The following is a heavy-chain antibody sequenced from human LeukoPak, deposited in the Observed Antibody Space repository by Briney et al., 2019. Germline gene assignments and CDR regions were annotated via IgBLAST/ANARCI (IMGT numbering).Heavy chain of an antibody. D-gene: IGHD3-3*01. CDR3: ARDVRRALRFNNFYPYFGMDV. CDR1: GGPINFY. CDR2: MYPNGST. Sequence: SETLSLTCSVSGGPINFYWSWIRQSPGKGLEWIGCMYPNGSTSYNSPLKSRVTISLDTSKKQVSLMLKSVTAADTAVYYCARDVRRALRFNNFYPYFGMDVWGKGTTAIVST. J-gene: IGHJ6*04. V-gene: IGHV4-59*01.